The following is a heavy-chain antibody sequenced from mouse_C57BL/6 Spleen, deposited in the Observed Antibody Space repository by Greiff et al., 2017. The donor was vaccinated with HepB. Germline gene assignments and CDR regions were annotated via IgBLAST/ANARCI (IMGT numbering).Heavy chain of an antibody. D-gene: IGHD2-1*01. CDR1: GFTFSSYA. Sequence: EVQRVESGGGLVKPGGSLKLSCAASGFTFSSYAMSWVRQTPEKRLEWVATISDGGSYTYYPDNVKGRFTISRDNAKNNLYLQMSHLKSEDTAMYYCARDRVGNYPDYWGQGTTLTVSS. CDR3: ARDRVGNYPDY. J-gene: IGHJ2*01. V-gene: IGHV5-4*01. CDR2: ISDGGSYT.